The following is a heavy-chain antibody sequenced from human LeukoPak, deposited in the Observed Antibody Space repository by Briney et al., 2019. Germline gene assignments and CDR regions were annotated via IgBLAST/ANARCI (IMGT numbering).Heavy chain of an antibody. J-gene: IGHJ4*02. Sequence: GGSLRLSCAASGFTFSSYAMNWVRRAPGKGLEWVSAISAAGGSTYYADSVKGRFTISTDNSKNTLYLQMNSLRTEDTAVYYCAKGGPGGGWYYFDYWGQGTLVTVSS. V-gene: IGHV3-23*01. D-gene: IGHD6-19*01. CDR2: ISAAGGST. CDR1: GFTFSSYA. CDR3: AKGGPGGGWYYFDY.